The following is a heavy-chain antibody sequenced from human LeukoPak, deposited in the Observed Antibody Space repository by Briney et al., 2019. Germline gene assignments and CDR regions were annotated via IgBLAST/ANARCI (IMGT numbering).Heavy chain of an antibody. CDR2: IYYSGTT. D-gene: IGHD2-2*01. Sequence: ASETLSLTCTVSGGSISSGSYYWVWIRQPPGKGLEWIGTIYYSGTTYYNPSLKSRVTISVDTSKNQFSLRLSSVTAADTAVYYCAREVDAAAAYNWFDPWGQGTLVTVSS. CDR3: AREVDAAAAYNWFDP. CDR1: GGSISSGSYY. J-gene: IGHJ5*02. V-gene: IGHV4-39*07.